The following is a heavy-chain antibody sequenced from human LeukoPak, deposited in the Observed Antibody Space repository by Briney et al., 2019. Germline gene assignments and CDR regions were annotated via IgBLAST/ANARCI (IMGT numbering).Heavy chain of an antibody. CDR2: MNPNSGNT. J-gene: IGHJ6*02. Sequence: GASVKVSCKASGYTFTSYYMHWVRQAPGQGLEWMGWMNPNSGNTGYAQKFQGRVTMTRNTSISTAYMELSSLRSEDTAVYYCARGIAAAGEGGMDVWGQGTTVTVSS. D-gene: IGHD6-13*01. CDR1: GYTFTSYY. CDR3: ARGIAAAGEGGMDV. V-gene: IGHV1-8*02.